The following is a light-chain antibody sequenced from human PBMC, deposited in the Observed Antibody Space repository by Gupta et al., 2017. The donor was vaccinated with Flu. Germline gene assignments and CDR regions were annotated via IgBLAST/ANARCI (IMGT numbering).Light chain of an antibody. J-gene: IGKJ2*01. CDR1: QSITSH. Sequence: PSSLSASVGDRVIITCRASQSITSHLNWYQQKPGKAPKLLIYGASNLQSGVPARFRGSGSGTDFTLTISSLQPEDFAAYFCQQSYGSPDTFGQGTKLEIK. CDR2: GAS. V-gene: IGKV1-39*01. CDR3: QQSYGSPDT.